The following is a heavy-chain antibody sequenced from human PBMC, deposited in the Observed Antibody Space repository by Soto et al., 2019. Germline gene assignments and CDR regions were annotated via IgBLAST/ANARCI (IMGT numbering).Heavy chain of an antibody. CDR3: ARSVVVTLGDALDI. CDR1: GFTVSSNY. CDR2: TYSGGYT. J-gene: IGHJ3*02. D-gene: IGHD2-15*01. Sequence: GGSLRLSCATSGFTVSSNYMNWVRQAPVKVLEWVSLTYSGGYTDYADSVKGRFTISRDNSKNTLDPQMSSLRAEDTAVYYCARSVVVTLGDALDIWGQGTMVTVSS. V-gene: IGHV3-66*01.